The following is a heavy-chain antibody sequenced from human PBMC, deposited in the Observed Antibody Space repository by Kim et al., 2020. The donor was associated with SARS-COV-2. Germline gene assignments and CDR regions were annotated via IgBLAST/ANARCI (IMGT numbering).Heavy chain of an antibody. CDR2: IYYSGST. CDR1: GGSISNYY. J-gene: IGHJ5*02. V-gene: IGHV4-59*01. Sequence: SETLSLTCTVSGGSISNYYWTWLRQPPGKGLEWIGYIYYSGSTNYNPSLKSRVTISIDTSKNQFSLKLSSVTAADTAVYYCARDTGEWGWFDTSGQGTLV. D-gene: IGHD3-16*01. CDR3: ARDTGEWGWFDT.